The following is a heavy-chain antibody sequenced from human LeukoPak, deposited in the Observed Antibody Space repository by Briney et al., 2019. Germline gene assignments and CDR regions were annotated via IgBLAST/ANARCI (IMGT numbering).Heavy chain of an antibody. Sequence: GGSLRLSCAASGFTFSDYWTHWVRQAPGKGLVWVSRIKNDESSTMYADSVKGRFTTTRDNAKNTLYLQMNSLRAEDTAVYYCATRAAVAGFYDYWGQGTLVTVSS. CDR3: ATRAAVAGFYDY. D-gene: IGHD6-19*01. V-gene: IGHV3-74*03. J-gene: IGHJ4*02. CDR2: IKNDESST. CDR1: GFTFSDYW.